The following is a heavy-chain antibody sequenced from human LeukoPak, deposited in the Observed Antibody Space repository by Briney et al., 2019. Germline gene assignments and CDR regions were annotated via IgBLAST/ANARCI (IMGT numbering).Heavy chain of an antibody. CDR3: ARRGTMVRGVIMKGGYFDY. Sequence: KTSETLSLTCAVYGGSFSGYYWSWIRQPPGKGLEWIGEINHSGSTNYNPSLKSRVTISVDTSKNQFSLKLSSVTAVDTAVYYCARRGTMVRGVIMKGGYFDYWGQGTQVTVSS. J-gene: IGHJ4*02. CDR1: GGSFSGYY. V-gene: IGHV4-34*01. CDR2: INHSGST. D-gene: IGHD3-10*01.